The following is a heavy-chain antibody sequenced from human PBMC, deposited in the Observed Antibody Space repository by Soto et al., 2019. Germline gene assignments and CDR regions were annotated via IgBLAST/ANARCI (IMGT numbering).Heavy chain of an antibody. CDR2: IYDSGDA. Sequence: SETLSLTCSVSGGSISSYFKNWIRQAPGKGLEWIGCIYDSGDANYSPSVKSRVTISLDTSKNQFSLKLSSVTAADTAVYYCVSSRTAVFGDALDIWALGTMVTVSS. CDR1: GGSISSYF. V-gene: IGHV4-59*03. D-gene: IGHD3-3*01. CDR3: VSSRTAVFGDALDI. J-gene: IGHJ3*02.